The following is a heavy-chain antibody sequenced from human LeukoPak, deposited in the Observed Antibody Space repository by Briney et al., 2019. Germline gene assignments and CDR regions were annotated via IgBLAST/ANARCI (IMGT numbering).Heavy chain of an antibody. D-gene: IGHD2-2*01. CDR1: GYNYKTYG. CDR2: INAYSGNT. J-gene: IGHJ4*02. Sequence: ASVKVSCKASGYNYKTYGISWVRQAPGQGLEWMGWINAYSGNTAYKQSVQGRLTMATDTSRTTAYMELRSLRSDDTATYYCVFGERSSTSCYPRRDYWGQGTLVTVSS. CDR3: VFGERSSTSCYPRRDY. V-gene: IGHV1-18*01.